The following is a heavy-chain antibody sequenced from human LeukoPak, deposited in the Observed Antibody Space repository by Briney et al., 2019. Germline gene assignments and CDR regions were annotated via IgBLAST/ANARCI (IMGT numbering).Heavy chain of an antibody. J-gene: IGHJ4*02. Sequence: SETLSLTCTVSGGSFSTYYWSWIRQPAGKGLEGIGHIYTSGSTNYNPSLKSRVTMSVDTSKNQFSLNLSSVTAADTAVYYCARGPTTVVRTFDHWGQGTLVTVSS. V-gene: IGHV4-4*07. D-gene: IGHD4-23*01. CDR2: IYTSGST. CDR3: ARGPTTVVRTFDH. CDR1: GGSFSTYY.